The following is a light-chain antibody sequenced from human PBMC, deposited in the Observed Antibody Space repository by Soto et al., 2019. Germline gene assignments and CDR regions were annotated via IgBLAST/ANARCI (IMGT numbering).Light chain of an antibody. Sequence: DIQMTQSPSTLSASVGDRVTITCRASQDINIWLAWYQQKPGKAPKLLIYKASTLERGVPSRFIGSGSGTDFTRDISSLKPDDFSTYYCQQYSSDSNTFGQGTRLDIK. CDR2: KAS. J-gene: IGKJ2*01. CDR3: QQYSSDSNT. V-gene: IGKV1-5*03. CDR1: QDINIW.